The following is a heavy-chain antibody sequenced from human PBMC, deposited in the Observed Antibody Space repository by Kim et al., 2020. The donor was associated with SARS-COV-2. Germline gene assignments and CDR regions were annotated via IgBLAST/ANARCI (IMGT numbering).Heavy chain of an antibody. V-gene: IGHV4-34*01. Sequence: SETLSLTCAVYGGSFSGYYWSWIRQPPGKGLEWIGEINHSGSTNYNPSLKSRVTISADTSKNQFSLKLSSVTAADTAVYYCARGRVYGDYGRGGYFDYWGQGTLDTVSS. CDR1: GGSFSGYY. J-gene: IGHJ4*02. D-gene: IGHD4-17*01. CDR3: ARGRVYGDYGRGGYFDY. CDR2: INHSGST.